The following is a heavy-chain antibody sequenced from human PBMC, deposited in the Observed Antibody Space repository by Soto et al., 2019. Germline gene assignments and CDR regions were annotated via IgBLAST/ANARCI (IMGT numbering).Heavy chain of an antibody. CDR3: AHSKSVDDYIWGSPFDP. CDR1: GFSLSTSGVG. V-gene: IGHV2-5*02. J-gene: IGHJ5*02. CDR2: IYWDDDK. D-gene: IGHD3-16*01. Sequence: SGPTLVNPTQTLTLTCTFSGFSLSTSGVGVGWIRQPPGKALEWLALIYWDDDKRYSPSLKSRLTITKDTSKNQVVLTMTNMVPVYTAIYYFAHSKSVDDYIWGSPFDPWGQGTLVTVSS.